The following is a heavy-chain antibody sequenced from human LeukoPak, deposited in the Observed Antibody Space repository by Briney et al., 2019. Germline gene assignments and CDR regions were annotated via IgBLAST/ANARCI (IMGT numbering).Heavy chain of an antibody. J-gene: IGHJ3*02. V-gene: IGHV3-74*01. Sequence: PGGSLRLSCAASGFSVSGYWMHWVRQAPGKGLVWVSRINSDGTTTDYADSVKGRATVSRDNGRNTVYLQMSSLRADDTAIYYCARVSPYRVARLGALDIWGQGTKVTVSS. CDR2: INSDGTTT. D-gene: IGHD3-16*02. CDR3: ARVSPYRVARLGALDI. CDR1: GFSVSGYW.